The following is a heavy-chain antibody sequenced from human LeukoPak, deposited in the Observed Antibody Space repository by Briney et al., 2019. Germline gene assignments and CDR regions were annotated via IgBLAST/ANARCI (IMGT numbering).Heavy chain of an antibody. CDR2: IYCSGST. V-gene: IGHV4-61*01. D-gene: IGHD5-18*01. J-gene: IGHJ4*02. CDR3: ARAPYSYGWD. CDR1: GGFVSSGSYY. Sequence: SETLSLTCTVSGGFVSSGSYYWSWIRQPPGKGLEWIGYIYCSGSTNYNPSLKSRVTISVDTSKNQFSLKLSSVTAADTAVYYCARAPYSYGWDWGQGTLVTVSS.